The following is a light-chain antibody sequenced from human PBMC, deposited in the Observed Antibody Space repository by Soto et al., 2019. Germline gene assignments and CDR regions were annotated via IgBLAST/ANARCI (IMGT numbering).Light chain of an antibody. Sequence: DIQMTQSPSSLSASVGDRVTITCRASQSIDGYLSWYQQRPGKAPKFLIYSASSLQRGVPSRFSGSGSGTDFSLTINGLQPEDFATYFCQQSFSVTITFGQGTRLEIK. CDR3: QQSFSVTIT. J-gene: IGKJ5*01. CDR2: SAS. V-gene: IGKV1-39*01. CDR1: QSIDGY.